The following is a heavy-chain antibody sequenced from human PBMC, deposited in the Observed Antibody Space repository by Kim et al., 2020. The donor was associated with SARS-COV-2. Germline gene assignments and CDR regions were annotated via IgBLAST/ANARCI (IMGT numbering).Heavy chain of an antibody. CDR1: GGSISSYY. V-gene: IGHV4-59*13. CDR2: IYYSGST. Sequence: SETLSLTCTVSGGSISSYYWSWIRQPPGKGLEWIGYIYYSGSTNYNTSLKSRVTISVDTSKNQFSLKLSSVTAADTAVYYCARGTHKGYSGYDYYFDYWGQGTLVTVSS. J-gene: IGHJ4*02. D-gene: IGHD5-12*01. CDR3: ARGTHKGYSGYDYYFDY.